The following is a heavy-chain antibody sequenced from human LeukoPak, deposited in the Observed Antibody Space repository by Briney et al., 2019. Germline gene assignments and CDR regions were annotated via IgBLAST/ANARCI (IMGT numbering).Heavy chain of an antibody. J-gene: IGHJ4*02. Sequence: PSETLSLTCAVSGPSITIYYWTWIPQPPGKGLEWIGYIYHTGNIKYNPSLNSRVTISIDTSKNQFSLKQSSVTAADTAVYYCARFGSGWWYNDYWGQGTLVTVSS. V-gene: IGHV4-59*01. CDR1: GPSITIYY. CDR3: ARFGSGWWYNDY. CDR2: IYHTGNI. D-gene: IGHD6-19*01.